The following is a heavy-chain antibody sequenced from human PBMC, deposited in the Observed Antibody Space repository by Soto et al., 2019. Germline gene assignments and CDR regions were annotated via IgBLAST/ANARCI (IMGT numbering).Heavy chain of an antibody. CDR2: IIPIFGTA. V-gene: IGHV1-69*01. CDR3: ARVIAANYYYGMDV. Sequence: SVKGSCKASGGTFSSYAISWGRQAPGQGLEWMGGIIPIFGTANYAQKFQGRVTITADESTSTAYMELSSLRSEDTAVYYCARVIAANYYYGMDVWGQGTTVTVSS. D-gene: IGHD6-13*01. J-gene: IGHJ6*02. CDR1: GGTFSSYA.